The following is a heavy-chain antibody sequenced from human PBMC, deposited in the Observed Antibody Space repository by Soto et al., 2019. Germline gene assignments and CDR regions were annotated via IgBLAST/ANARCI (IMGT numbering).Heavy chain of an antibody. Sequence: VQLQESGPGLVRPSQTLSLTCTVSGAPMTSDGYYWSWIRQHPGKGLEWIGYIYKNGNAYYNPSLSSRPTISVDTSKNQFSLNLSSVTAADTAVYYCARAAGRTPLDYWGQGTLVTVPS. V-gene: IGHV4-31*03. CDR2: IYKNGNA. J-gene: IGHJ4*02. CDR1: GAPMTSDGYY. CDR3: ARAAGRTPLDY. D-gene: IGHD6-25*01.